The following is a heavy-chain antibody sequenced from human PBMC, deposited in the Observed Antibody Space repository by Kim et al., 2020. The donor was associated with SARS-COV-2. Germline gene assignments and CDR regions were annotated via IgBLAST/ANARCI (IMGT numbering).Heavy chain of an antibody. CDR3: VKDTDYGDLEDDY. Sequence: YADSVKGRFTISRDNSKNTLYLQMSSLRAEDTAVYYCVKDTDYGDLEDDYWGQGTLVTVSS. J-gene: IGHJ4*02. D-gene: IGHD4-17*01. V-gene: IGHV3-64D*09.